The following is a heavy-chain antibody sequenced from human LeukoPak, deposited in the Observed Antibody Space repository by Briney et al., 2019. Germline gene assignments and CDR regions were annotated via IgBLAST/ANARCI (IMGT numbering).Heavy chain of an antibody. CDR2: INPNSGGT. CDR3: ARGDGDLYYFDY. V-gene: IGHV1-2*04. D-gene: IGHD4-17*01. Sequence: ASVKVSCKASGYTFTGYYMHWVRQAPGQGLEWMGWINPNSGGTNYAQKFQGWVTMPRDTSISTAYMELSRLRSDDTAVYYCARGDGDLYYFDYWGQGTLVTVSS. J-gene: IGHJ4*02. CDR1: GYTFTGYY.